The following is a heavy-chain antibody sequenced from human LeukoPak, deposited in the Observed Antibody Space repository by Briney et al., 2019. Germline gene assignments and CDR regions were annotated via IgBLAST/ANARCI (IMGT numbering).Heavy chain of an antibody. V-gene: IGHV4-4*07. CDR1: GGSISSYY. Sequence: PSETLSLTCTVSGGSISSYYWSWIRQPAGKGLEWIGRIYTSGSTNYNPSLKSRVTMSVDTSKNQFSLKLSSVTAADTAVYYCAREQAYYYDSSGYHFDYWGQGTLVTVSS. CDR2: IYTSGST. J-gene: IGHJ4*02. D-gene: IGHD3-22*01. CDR3: AREQAYYYDSSGYHFDY.